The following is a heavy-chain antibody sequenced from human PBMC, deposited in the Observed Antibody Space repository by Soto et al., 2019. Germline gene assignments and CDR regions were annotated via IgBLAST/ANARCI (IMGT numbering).Heavy chain of an antibody. Sequence: EVQLVESGGGLVQPGGSLRLSCAASGFTFGSYPMRWVRQAPGKGLEYVSAISTNGDSTFYANSVKGRFTISRDNSKNTLYLQMGRLSAEDMGVYYGAREGMSRRRWVFDYWGQGTLFTASS. D-gene: IGHD6-13*01. CDR2: ISTNGDST. CDR3: AREGMSRRRWVFDY. J-gene: IGHJ4*02. V-gene: IGHV3-64*01. CDR1: GFTFGSYP.